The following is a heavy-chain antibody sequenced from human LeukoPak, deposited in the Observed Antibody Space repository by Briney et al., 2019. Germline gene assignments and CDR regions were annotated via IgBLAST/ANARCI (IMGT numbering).Heavy chain of an antibody. CDR2: ISSRSSTI. CDR1: GFTFSSYS. D-gene: IGHD2-8*01. Sequence: GGSLRLSCAASGFTFSSYSMNWVRQAPGKGLEWVSYISSRSSTIYYADSVKGRFTISRDNAKNSLYLQMNSLRAEDTALYYCARGLMGGWPNFEYWGQGTLVTVSS. V-gene: IGHV3-48*01. J-gene: IGHJ4*02. CDR3: ARGLMGGWPNFEY.